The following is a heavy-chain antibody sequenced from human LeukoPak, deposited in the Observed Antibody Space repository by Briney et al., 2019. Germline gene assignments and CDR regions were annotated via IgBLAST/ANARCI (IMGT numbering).Heavy chain of an antibody. J-gene: IGHJ4*02. CDR1: GYSISSGYY. CDR3: ARDPIANCGGDCYPDY. V-gene: IGHV4-38-2*02. D-gene: IGHD2-21*02. Sequence: SESLSLTCIVSGYSISSGYYWGWIRQSPGKGLEWIGNIHHSGNTYYNPSLRNRLIISVDTSKNQFSLKLSSVTAADTAVYYCARDPIANCGGDCYPDYWGQGTLVTVSS. CDR2: IHHSGNT.